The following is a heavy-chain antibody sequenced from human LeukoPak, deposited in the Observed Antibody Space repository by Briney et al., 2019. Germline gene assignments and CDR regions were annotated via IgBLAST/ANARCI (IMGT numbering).Heavy chain of an antibody. Sequence: PSETLSLTCSVSAYSISDGFLWGWIRQPPGKGLEWIASIYHSGTAYNNPSLKSRVTASVDTSKNQFSLRLSSATAADTAVYYCTRLSHVAGATKVSWFDPWGQGTLVTVSS. D-gene: IGHD1-26*01. V-gene: IGHV4-38-2*02. CDR3: TRLSHVAGATKVSWFDP. CDR2: IYHSGTA. CDR1: AYSISDGFL. J-gene: IGHJ5*02.